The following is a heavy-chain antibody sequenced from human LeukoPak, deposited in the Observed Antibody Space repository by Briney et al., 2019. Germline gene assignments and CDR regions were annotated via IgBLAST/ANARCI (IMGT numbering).Heavy chain of an antibody. J-gene: IGHJ4*02. CDR3: ARGLRFDD. CDR2: INSDGSST. Sequence: PGGSLRLSCAASGFTFSSYSMNWDRQAPGKGLEWVSRINSDGSSTSYADSVKGRFTISRDNAKNTLYLQMNSLRAEDTAVYYCARGLRFDDWGQGTLVTVSS. D-gene: IGHD5-12*01. V-gene: IGHV3-74*01. CDR1: GFTFSSYS.